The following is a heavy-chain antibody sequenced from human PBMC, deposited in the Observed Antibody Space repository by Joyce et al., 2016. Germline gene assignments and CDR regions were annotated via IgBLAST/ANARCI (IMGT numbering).Heavy chain of an antibody. J-gene: IGHJ4*02. Sequence: QVQLVQSGAEVKKPGASVKVSCKASGYTFTNYAMHWVRQAPGQRLEWMGWINAGNGNTKYSQEFQGRVTITRDTSASTAYMELSSLRSEDTAVYYCAREARMSIDFDYWGQGTLVTVSS. CDR2: INAGNGNT. CDR1: GYTFTNYA. V-gene: IGHV1-3*01. CDR3: AREARMSIDFDY. D-gene: IGHD2-21*01.